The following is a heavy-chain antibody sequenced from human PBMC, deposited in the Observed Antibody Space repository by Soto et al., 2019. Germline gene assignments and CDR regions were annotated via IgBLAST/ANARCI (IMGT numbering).Heavy chain of an antibody. CDR2: ISYAGSNK. D-gene: IGHD4-17*01. V-gene: IGHV3-30*04. CDR3: AGSDTGYGELSI. CDR1: GFTFSTYA. J-gene: IGHJ3*02. Sequence: GGSLRLSCAASGFTFSTYAMHWVRQAPGKGLEWVAVISYAGSNKYYADSVQGRFSISGDNSENTLSMQMNSLRPEDTAVYYCAGSDTGYGELSIWGQGTVVTVSS.